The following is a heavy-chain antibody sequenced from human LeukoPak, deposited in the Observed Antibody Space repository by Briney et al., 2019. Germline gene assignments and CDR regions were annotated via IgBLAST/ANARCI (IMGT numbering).Heavy chain of an antibody. D-gene: IGHD3-22*01. CDR1: RFTFSSYW. J-gene: IGHJ4*02. V-gene: IGHV3-74*03. CDR2: INSDGSHA. CDR3: ARDGQYYYDSPGYYGGLNI. Sequence: PGGSLRLSCAAPRFTFSSYWMHWVRQAPGKGLVWVSRINSDGSHATYADSVKGRFTISRDNAKDTLYLQMDSLRAEDTAVYYCARDGQYYYDSPGYYGGLNIWGQGTVVTVSS.